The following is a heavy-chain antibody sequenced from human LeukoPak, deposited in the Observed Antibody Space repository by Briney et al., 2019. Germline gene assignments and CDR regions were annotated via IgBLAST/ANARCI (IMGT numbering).Heavy chain of an antibody. J-gene: IGHJ4*02. D-gene: IGHD3-10*01. CDR3: ARRGYGSGNYYYPN. V-gene: IGHV5-51*01. CDR1: GYGFTNHY. CDR2: IYPGDSDT. Sequence: GESLKISCKGSGYGFTNHYTGWVRLVPGKGLEWMGIIYPGDSDTRYSPSIQGQVTISADKSISTAYLQWSSLKASDTAMYYCARRGYGSGNYYYPNWGQGTLVTVSS.